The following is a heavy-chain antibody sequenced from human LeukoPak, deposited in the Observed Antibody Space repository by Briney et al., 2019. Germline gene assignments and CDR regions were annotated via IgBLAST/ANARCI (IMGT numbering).Heavy chain of an antibody. CDR2: ISTGGGIQ. V-gene: IGHV3-30-3*01. CDR3: ARDFRPGSPDYLDY. D-gene: IGHD1-14*01. Sequence: GGSLRLSCAASGFTFSTFEIHWVRQAPGKGLEWVAVISTGGGIQLYADSVKGGFTISSDNSKNTVYLQMRTLRVEDTAVYYCARDFRPGSPDYLDYWGQGTLVTVSS. J-gene: IGHJ4*02. CDR1: GFTFSTFE.